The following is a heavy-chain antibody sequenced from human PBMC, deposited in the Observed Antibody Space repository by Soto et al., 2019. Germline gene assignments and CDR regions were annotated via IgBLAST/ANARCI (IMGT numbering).Heavy chain of an antibody. CDR1: GGSVSGGNY. J-gene: IGHJ1*01. Sequence: QVQLQESGPGLVKPSETLSLNCTVSGGSVSGGNYWSWIRQPPGKGLEWIGYIYYGVSTNYSPSLQSRATISVDTSKNQFSLKLTSVTAADTAVYYCARDQSGTYAFEHWGQGTLVTVSS. CDR3: ARDQSGTYAFEH. D-gene: IGHD1-26*01. V-gene: IGHV4-61*01. CDR2: IYYGVST.